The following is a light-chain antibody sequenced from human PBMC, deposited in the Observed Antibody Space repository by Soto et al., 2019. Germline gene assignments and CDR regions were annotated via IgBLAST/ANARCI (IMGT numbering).Light chain of an antibody. CDR2: GAS. V-gene: IGKV3D-15*01. J-gene: IGKJ1*01. CDR1: QSVGSN. CDR3: HQRQSWPRT. Sequence: EVVMTQSPSTLSVSPGERATLSCRASQSVGSNVAWYQQKAGQAPRLLLYGASTRATGIPARFSGSGSGTDFTLTISSLEPEDFAVYYCHQRQSWPRTFGQGTKVDIK.